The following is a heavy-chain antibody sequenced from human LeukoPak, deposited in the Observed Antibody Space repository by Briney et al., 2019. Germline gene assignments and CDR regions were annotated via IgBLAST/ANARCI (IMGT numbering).Heavy chain of an antibody. CDR3: ARDDFPVAGSPSGAFDI. CDR2: ISYDGSNK. J-gene: IGHJ3*02. D-gene: IGHD6-19*01. Sequence: PGRSLRLSCAASGFTFSSYAMHWVRQAPGKGLEWVAVISYDGSNKYYADSVKGRFTISRDNSKNTLYLQMNSLRAEDTAMYYCARDDFPVAGSPSGAFDIWGQGTMVTVSS. CDR1: GFTFSSYA. V-gene: IGHV3-30-3*01.